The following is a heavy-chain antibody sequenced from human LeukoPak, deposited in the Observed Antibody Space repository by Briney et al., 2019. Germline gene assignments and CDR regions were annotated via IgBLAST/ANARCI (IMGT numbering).Heavy chain of an antibody. V-gene: IGHV4-59*01. J-gene: IGHJ5*02. CDR2: IYDSGST. CDR1: GGSISSYY. CDR3: ARAYHGSGSFSLLFDP. D-gene: IGHD3-10*01. Sequence: PSETLPLTCTVSGGSISSYYWSWIRQPPGKGLEWIGYIYDSGSTNYNPSLESRVTISIDTSKNQFSLKLTSVTAADTAVYYCARAYHGSGSFSLLFDPWGQGTLVTVSS.